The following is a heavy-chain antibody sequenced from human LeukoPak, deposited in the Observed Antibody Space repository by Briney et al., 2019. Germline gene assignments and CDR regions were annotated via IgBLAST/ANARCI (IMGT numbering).Heavy chain of an antibody. CDR1: GYIFTNYW. J-gene: IGHJ1*01. Sequence: GESLKISYQASGYIFTNYWIGWVRQMPGKGLEWMGIIYPGGSDTRYGPSFQGQVTISADKSISTAYLQWSSLKASDTAMYYCARPFYYGSGSYSAYFYHWGQGTLVTVSS. CDR3: ARPFYYGSGSYSAYFYH. V-gene: IGHV5-51*01. CDR2: IYPGGSDT. D-gene: IGHD3-10*01.